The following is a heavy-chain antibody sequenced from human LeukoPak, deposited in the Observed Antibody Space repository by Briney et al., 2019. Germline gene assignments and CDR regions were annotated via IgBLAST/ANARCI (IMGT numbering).Heavy chain of an antibody. J-gene: IGHJ6*03. CDR2: IYRSGST. Sequence: SETLSLTCSGSNYSISNSLYWGWLRQPPGKGLEWIGSIYRSGSTFYNPSLKSRVTISLDTSKNQFSLKLSSVTAADTAVYFWARGPYVYYMDVWGKGTTVTVSS. CDR3: ARGPYVYYMDV. CDR1: NYSISNSLY. D-gene: IGHD3-16*01. V-gene: IGHV4-38-2*02.